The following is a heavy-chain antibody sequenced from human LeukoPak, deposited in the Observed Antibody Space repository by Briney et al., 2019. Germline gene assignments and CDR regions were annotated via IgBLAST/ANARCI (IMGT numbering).Heavy chain of an antibody. V-gene: IGHV3-23*01. CDR1: GFNFNTYT. CDR2: ISSDSSYI. J-gene: IGHJ6*03. Sequence: PGGSLRLSCAASGFNFNTYTMNWVRQAPGKGLEWVSSISSDSSYIYYADSVKGRFTISRDNSKNTLYLQLNSLRVEDTAVYYCAKNRGAGSHYYYHMNVWGKGTTVTVSS. CDR3: AKNRGAGSHYYYHMNV. D-gene: IGHD1-26*01.